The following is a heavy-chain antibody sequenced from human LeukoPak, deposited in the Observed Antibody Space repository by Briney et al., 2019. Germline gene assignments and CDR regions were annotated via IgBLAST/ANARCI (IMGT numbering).Heavy chain of an antibody. CDR1: GGSISSYY. CDR3: ARFVGSWSLAYYFDY. J-gene: IGHJ4*02. V-gene: IGHV4-59*01. Sequence: SSETLSLTCTVSGGSISSYYWSWIRQPPGKGLEWIGYIYYSGSTNYNPSLKSRVTISVDTSKNQFSLKLSSVTAADTAVYYCARFVGSWSLAYYFDYRGQGTLVTVSS. D-gene: IGHD6-13*01. CDR2: IYYSGST.